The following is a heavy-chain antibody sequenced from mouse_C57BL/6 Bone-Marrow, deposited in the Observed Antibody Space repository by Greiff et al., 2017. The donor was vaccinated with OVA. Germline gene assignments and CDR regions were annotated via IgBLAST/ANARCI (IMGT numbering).Heavy chain of an antibody. Sequence: VQLQQSGAELVRPGASVKLSCTASGFNIKDDYMHWVKQRPEQGLEWIGWIDPENGDTEYASKFQGKATITADTSSNTAYLQLSSLTSEDTAVYYCTPHEGFAYWGQGTLVTVSA. D-gene: IGHD6-1*01. CDR3: TPHEGFAY. CDR1: GFNIKDDY. CDR2: IDPENGDT. V-gene: IGHV14-4*01. J-gene: IGHJ3*01.